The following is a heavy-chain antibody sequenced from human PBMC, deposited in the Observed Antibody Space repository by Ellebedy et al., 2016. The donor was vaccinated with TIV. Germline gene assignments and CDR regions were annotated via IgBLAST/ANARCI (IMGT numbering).Heavy chain of an antibody. D-gene: IGHD2-21*02. CDR3: ARDRHVDRGDCLDY. Sequence: PGGSLRLSCAASGFIFSNYGMHWVRQAPGKGLEWVAFIWYDGGNKYYADSVKGRFTISRDNSKNTVYLQMNNIGAEDTAVYYCARDRHVDRGDCLDYWGQGALVTVSS. J-gene: IGHJ4*02. CDR2: IWYDGGNK. V-gene: IGHV3-33*01. CDR1: GFIFSNYG.